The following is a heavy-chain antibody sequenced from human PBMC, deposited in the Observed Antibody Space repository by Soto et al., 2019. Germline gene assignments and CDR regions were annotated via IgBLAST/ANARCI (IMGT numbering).Heavy chain of an antibody. CDR1: GFTFFAYW. CDR2: INSDGSHT. V-gene: IGHV3-74*01. D-gene: IGHD4-17*01. J-gene: IGHJ5*01. Sequence: EVQLVESGGGLVQPGGSLRLSCAASGFTFFAYWIHWVRQVPGKGLVWVSRINSDGSHTSYADAVRGRFTISRDNSKNTVYRQMYSLTVEDTAVYFSAEEGALGDYASENWFDSRGQGSLFTRSS. CDR3: AEEGALGDYASENWFDS.